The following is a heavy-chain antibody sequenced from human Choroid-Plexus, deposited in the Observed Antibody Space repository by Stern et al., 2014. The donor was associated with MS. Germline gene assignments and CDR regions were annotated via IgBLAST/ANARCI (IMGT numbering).Heavy chain of an antibody. CDR1: GFTFSNFG. CDR2: ISYDGSDK. Sequence: VQLVESGGGVAQPGRPLILSCAASGFTFSNFGMHWVRQAPGKGLEWVALISYDGSDKYYADSVKGRLTIFRDNSKNTLYMHMNSLRAEDTAVYYCAKDRQWSTSFFDYWGQGSRVTVSS. CDR3: AKDRQWSTSFFDY. J-gene: IGHJ4*02. D-gene: IGHD2-15*01. V-gene: IGHV3-30*18.